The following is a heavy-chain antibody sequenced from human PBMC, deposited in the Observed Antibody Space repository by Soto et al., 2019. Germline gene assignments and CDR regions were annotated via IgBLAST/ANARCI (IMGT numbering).Heavy chain of an antibody. J-gene: IGHJ4*02. V-gene: IGHV1-69*01. D-gene: IGHD6-13*01. CDR3: ASGASRWYPYCFDS. CDR1: EGTFNSYA. Sequence: QAQVVQSGAEVRKPGSSVKLSCKASEGTFNSYAIAWVRQAPGQGLEWMGGIIPYYNTLNYAQKFQDRVTIAADDSTNTVYMELSSLRSDDTAVYFCASGASRWYPYCFDSWAQGTLVTVSS. CDR2: IIPYYNTL.